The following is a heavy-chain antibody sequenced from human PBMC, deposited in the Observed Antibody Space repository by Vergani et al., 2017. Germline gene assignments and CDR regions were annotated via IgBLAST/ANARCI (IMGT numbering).Heavy chain of an antibody. CDR3: AGPVYVDTAMVDRTYYYYYYMDV. Sequence: QVQLVQSGAEVKKPGASVKVSCKASGYTFTSYAISWVRQAPGQGLEWMGGIIPIFGTANYAQKFQGRVTITEDESTSTAYMELSSLRAEDTAVYYCAGPVYVDTAMVDRTYYYYYYMDVWGKGTTVTVSS. J-gene: IGHJ6*03. CDR1: GYTFTSYA. V-gene: IGHV1-69*13. CDR2: IIPIFGTA. D-gene: IGHD5-18*01.